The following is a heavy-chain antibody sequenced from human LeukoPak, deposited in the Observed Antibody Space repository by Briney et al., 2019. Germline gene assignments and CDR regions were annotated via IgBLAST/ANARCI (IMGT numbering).Heavy chain of an antibody. V-gene: IGHV1-46*01. CDR2: INPSGGST. CDR1: GYTFTSYY. CDR3: ARGTLMGTSSGVGYYYHYGMDV. J-gene: IGHJ6*02. Sequence: GASVKVSCKASGYTFTSYYMRWVRQAPGQGLEWMGIINPSGGSTSYAQKFQGRVTITADESTSTAYMELSSLRSEDTAVYYCARGTLMGTSSGVGYYYHYGMDVWAKGPRSPSP. D-gene: IGHD6-19*01.